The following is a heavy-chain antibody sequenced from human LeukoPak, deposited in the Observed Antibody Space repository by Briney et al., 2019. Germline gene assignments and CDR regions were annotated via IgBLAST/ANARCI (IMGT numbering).Heavy chain of an antibody. V-gene: IGHV4-39*07. Sequence: SETLSLTYTVSGGSISSSNYYWGWIRQPPGKGLEWIGSIYYSGSTYYNPSLKSRVTISVDTSKNQFSLKLSSVTAADTAVYYCARERKDDYSNDYYYYYYMDVWGKGTTVTVSS. CDR1: GGSISSSNYY. D-gene: IGHD4-11*01. J-gene: IGHJ6*03. CDR3: ARERKDDYSNDYYYYYYMDV. CDR2: IYYSGST.